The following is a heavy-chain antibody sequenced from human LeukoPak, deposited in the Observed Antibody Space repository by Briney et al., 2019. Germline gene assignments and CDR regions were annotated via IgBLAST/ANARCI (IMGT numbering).Heavy chain of an antibody. D-gene: IGHD3-22*01. V-gene: IGHV3-23*01. CDR3: AREYYYYDSSGYYLEAFDI. CDR2: ISGRGGST. J-gene: IGHJ3*02. CDR1: GFTFSSYA. Sequence: GGSLTPSCAASGFTFSSYAMSWVRQAAGKGLGWVSAISGRGGSTDHKDDVKGRFTIFRHNSKNTLYLQMNSLRAEDTAVYYCAREYYYYDSSGYYLEAFDIWGQGTMVTVSS.